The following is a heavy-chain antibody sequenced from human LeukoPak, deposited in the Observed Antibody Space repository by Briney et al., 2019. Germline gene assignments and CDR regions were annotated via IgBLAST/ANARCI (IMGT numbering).Heavy chain of an antibody. CDR1: GGSISSSSYY. Sequence: PSETLSLTCTVSGGSISSSSYYWGWIRQPPGKGLEWIGSIYYSGSTYYNPSLKSRVTISVDTSKNQFSLKLSSVTAADTAVYYCARTGYHGMDVWGQGTTVTVSS. CDR2: IYYSGST. CDR3: ARTGYHGMDV. D-gene: IGHD1-14*01. J-gene: IGHJ6*02. V-gene: IGHV4-39*01.